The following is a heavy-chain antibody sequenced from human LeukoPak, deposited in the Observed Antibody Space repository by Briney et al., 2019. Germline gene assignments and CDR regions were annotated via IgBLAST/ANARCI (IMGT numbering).Heavy chain of an antibody. CDR1: GGSFSGYY. V-gene: IGHV4-34*01. D-gene: IGHD2-2*01. CDR2: INHSGST. Sequence: SETLSLTCAVYGGSFSGYYWSWIRQPPGKGLEWSGEINHSGSTNYNPSLKSRVTISVDTSKNQFSLKLSSVTAADTAMYYCARVGVQIVVVPAATTQTTYYYYMDVWGKGNTVTVSS. CDR3: ARVGVQIVVVPAATTQTTYYYYMDV. J-gene: IGHJ6*03.